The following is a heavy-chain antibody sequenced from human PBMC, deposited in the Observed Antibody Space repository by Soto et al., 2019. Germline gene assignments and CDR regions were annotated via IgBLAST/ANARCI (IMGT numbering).Heavy chain of an antibody. V-gene: IGHV3-53*01. D-gene: IGHD3-22*01. CDR1: GFTVSSNY. Sequence: EVQLVESGGGLIQPGGSLRLSCAASGFTVSSNYMSWVRQAPGKGLEWVSVIYSGGSTYYAESVKGRFTISRDNSKNSLYLQMNMLRVEDTAVYYCARGRTGYKLVITHFDYWGQGTQVTVSS. CDR3: ARGRTGYKLVITHFDY. J-gene: IGHJ4*02. CDR2: IYSGGST.